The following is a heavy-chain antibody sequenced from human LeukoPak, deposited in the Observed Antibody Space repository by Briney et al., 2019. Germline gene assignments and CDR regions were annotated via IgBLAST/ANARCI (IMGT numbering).Heavy chain of an antibody. D-gene: IGHD6-19*01. CDR3: ARDRAVAGLFDP. Sequence: PGGCLRLSCVASGFTFNIYWMSWVRQAPGKGLEWVANIKEDGSEKDYVDSVKGRFTISRDNVKNSLYLQMNSLRAEDTAVYYCARDRAVAGLFDPWGQGTLVTVSS. CDR1: GFTFNIYW. J-gene: IGHJ5*02. CDR2: IKEDGSEK. V-gene: IGHV3-7*01.